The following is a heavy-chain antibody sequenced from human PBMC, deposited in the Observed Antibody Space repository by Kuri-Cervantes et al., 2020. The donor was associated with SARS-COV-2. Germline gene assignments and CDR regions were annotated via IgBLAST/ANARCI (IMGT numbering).Heavy chain of an antibody. V-gene: IGHV4-39*01. CDR3: ARQMMSSITIFGVVITRNWFDP. D-gene: IGHD3-3*01. Sequence: SETLALTCTVSGGSIISSSYYWGWIRQPPGKGLEWSVSIYYSGSTYYNPSLESRFTISVDTSKNQFSLKLSSVTAADTAVYYCARQMMSSITIFGVVITRNWFDPWGQGTLVTVSS. CDR1: GGSIISSSYY. J-gene: IGHJ5*02. CDR2: IYYSGST.